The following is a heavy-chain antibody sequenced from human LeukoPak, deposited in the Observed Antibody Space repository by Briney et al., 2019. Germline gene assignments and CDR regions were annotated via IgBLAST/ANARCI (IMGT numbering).Heavy chain of an antibody. CDR1: GYTFTSYG. V-gene: IGHV1-18*04. J-gene: IGHJ4*02. CDR3: ARAPRGYSYGYLDF. Sequence: ASVKVSCEASGYTFTSYGISWVRQAPGQGLEWMGWISGYNGNTNYAQKVQGRVNMTTDTSTSTAYMELRGLRSDDTAVYYCARAPRGYSYGYLDFWGQGSLVTVSS. CDR2: ISGYNGNT. D-gene: IGHD5-18*01.